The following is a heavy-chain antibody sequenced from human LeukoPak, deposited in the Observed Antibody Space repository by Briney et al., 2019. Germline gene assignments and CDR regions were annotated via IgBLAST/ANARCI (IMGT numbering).Heavy chain of an antibody. J-gene: IGHJ4*02. CDR1: GFTFSNYW. D-gene: IGHD2/OR15-2a*01. CDR3: ASTDYLTN. Sequence: GGSLRLSCAASGFTFSNYWMHWVRQAPGKGLVWVSRIKNDGTVTNYADSVKGRFTISRDNAKNTLLVQMNSLRAEDTAVYYCASTDYLTNWGRGTLVTASS. V-gene: IGHV3-74*01. CDR2: IKNDGTVT.